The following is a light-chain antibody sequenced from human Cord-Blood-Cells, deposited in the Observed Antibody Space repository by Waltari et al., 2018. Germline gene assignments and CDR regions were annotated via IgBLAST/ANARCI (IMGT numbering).Light chain of an antibody. CDR3: SSYTSSSTWV. V-gene: IGLV2-14*01. CDR2: DVS. Sequence: QSALTQPASVSGSPGQSITLPCTGTSSDVVCYNYVSWYQQHPGKAPKLMIYDVSKRPSGVSNRFSGSKSGNTASLTISGLQAEDEADYYCSSYTSSSTWVFGGGTKLTVL. J-gene: IGLJ3*02. CDR1: SSDVVCYNY.